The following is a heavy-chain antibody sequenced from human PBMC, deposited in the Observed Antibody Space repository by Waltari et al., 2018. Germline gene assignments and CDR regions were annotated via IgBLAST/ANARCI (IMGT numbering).Heavy chain of an antibody. J-gene: IGHJ3*01. CDR1: VVSITTNRHY. CDR2: ISYNGAT. Sequence: QLQLQESGPGLLKPPETLSLTCSVSVVSITTNRHYWGWIRQPPGQGLEWIGTISYNGATYSSPSLRSRVTIFRDTSKNQLSLKLGSVTAADTAFYYCATYIGASLGTAAFDVWGQGTMVTVSS. D-gene: IGHD5-12*01. CDR3: ATYIGASLGTAAFDV. V-gene: IGHV4-39*01.